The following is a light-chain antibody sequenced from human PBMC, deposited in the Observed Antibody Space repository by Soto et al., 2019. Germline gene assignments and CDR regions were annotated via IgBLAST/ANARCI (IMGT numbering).Light chain of an antibody. CDR1: QSISSW. V-gene: IGKV1-5*03. CDR3: KQYNSYSWT. CDR2: KAS. J-gene: IGKJ1*01. Sequence: DIQMTQSPSTLSASVGDRVTLTCRASQSISSWLAWYQQKPGKAPKLLIYKASSLHSGVPSRFSGSGSGTEFTLTINSLQPDDFATYYCKQYNSYSWTFGQGTTVDIK.